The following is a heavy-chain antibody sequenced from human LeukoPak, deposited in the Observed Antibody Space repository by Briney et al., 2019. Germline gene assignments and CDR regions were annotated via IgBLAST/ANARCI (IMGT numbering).Heavy chain of an antibody. Sequence: ASVKVSCKASGYTFTGYYMHWVRQAPGQGLEWMGWINPNSGGTNYAQKFQGWVTMTRDTSISTAYMELSRLRSDDTAVYYCARDLVVIGSGRPYGMDVWGQGTTVTVSS. CDR3: ARDLVVIGSGRPYGMDV. CDR2: INPNSGGT. CDR1: GYTFTGYY. V-gene: IGHV1-2*04. J-gene: IGHJ6*02. D-gene: IGHD3-22*01.